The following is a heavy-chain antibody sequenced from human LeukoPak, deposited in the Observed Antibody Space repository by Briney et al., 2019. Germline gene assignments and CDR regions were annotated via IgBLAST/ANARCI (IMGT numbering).Heavy chain of an antibody. CDR3: ARDSSRYSSSSFYYFDY. D-gene: IGHD6-6*01. J-gene: IGHJ4*02. CDR1: GGSISSYY. CDR2: IYYSGST. V-gene: IGHV4-59*01. Sequence: KPSETLSLTCTVSGGSISSYYWSWIRQPPGKGLEWIGYIYYSGSTNYNPSLKSRVTISVDTSKNQFSLKLSSVTAADTAVYYCARDSSRYSSSSFYYFDYWGQGTLVTVSS.